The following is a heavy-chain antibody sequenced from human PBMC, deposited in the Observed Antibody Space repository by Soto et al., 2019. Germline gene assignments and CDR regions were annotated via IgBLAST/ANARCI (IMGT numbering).Heavy chain of an antibody. J-gene: IGHJ4*02. D-gene: IGHD6-13*01. Sequence: QVQLVESVGGVVQPGRSLRLSCAASGFTFSSYGMHWVRQAPGKGLEWVAVISYDGSNKYYADSVKGRFTISRDNSKNTLYLQMNSLRAEDTAVYYCAKGGAAAGAAFDYWGQGTLVTVSS. V-gene: IGHV3-30*18. CDR2: ISYDGSNK. CDR3: AKGGAAAGAAFDY. CDR1: GFTFSSYG.